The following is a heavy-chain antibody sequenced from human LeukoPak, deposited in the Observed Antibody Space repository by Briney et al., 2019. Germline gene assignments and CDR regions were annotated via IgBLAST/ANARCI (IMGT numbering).Heavy chain of an antibody. D-gene: IGHD2-15*01. V-gene: IGHV1-69*01. CDR3: ARAARYCSDGSCYSLDY. CDR1: GGTFSSYD. Sequence: GSSVKVSCKASGGTFSSYDISWVRQAPGQGLEWMGGIIPIFGTANYAQKFQGRVTITADESTSTAYMELSSLRSEDTAVYYCARAARYCSDGSCYSLDYWGQGTLVTVSS. CDR2: IIPIFGTA. J-gene: IGHJ4*02.